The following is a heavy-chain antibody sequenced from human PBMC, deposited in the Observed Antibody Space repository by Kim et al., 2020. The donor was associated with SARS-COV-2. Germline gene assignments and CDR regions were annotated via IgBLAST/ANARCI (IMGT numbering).Heavy chain of an antibody. Sequence: SETLSLTCAVYGGSFSGYYWSWIRQPPGKGLEWIGEINHSGSTNYNPSLKSRVTISVDTSKNQFSLKLSSVTAADTAVYYCARGGCVSSSWMWNYFDYWG. CDR1: GGSFSGYY. D-gene: IGHD6-13*01. CDR2: INHSGST. CDR3: ARGGCVSSSWMWNYFDY. J-gene: IGHJ4*01. V-gene: IGHV4-34*01.